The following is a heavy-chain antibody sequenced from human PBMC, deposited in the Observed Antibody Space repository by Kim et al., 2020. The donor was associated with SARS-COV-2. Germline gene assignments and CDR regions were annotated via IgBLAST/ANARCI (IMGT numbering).Heavy chain of an antibody. CDR1: GYTFTSYA. V-gene: IGHV7-4-1*02. D-gene: IGHD6-13*01. CDR3: ARDFDSSWYYYYYGMDV. CDR2: INTNTGNP. Sequence: ASVKVSCKASGYTFTSYAMNWVRQAPGQGLEWMGWINTNTGNPTYAQGFTGRFVFSLDTSVSTAYLQISSLKAEDTAVYYCARDFDSSWYYYYYGMDVWGQGTTVTVSS. J-gene: IGHJ6*02.